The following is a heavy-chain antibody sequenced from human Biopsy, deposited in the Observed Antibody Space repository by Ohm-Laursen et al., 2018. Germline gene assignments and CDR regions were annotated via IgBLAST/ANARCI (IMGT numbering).Heavy chain of an antibody. CDR2: IYHTGIT. J-gene: IGHJ4*02. CDR3: ARHSFGSGRDF. CDR1: DGSISNIINY. D-gene: IGHD3-10*01. V-gene: IGHV4-39*01. Sequence: GTLSLTCTVTDGSISNIINYWGWIRQPLGKGLEWLGSIYHTGITDYNPPLKSRVTISVDTSNNQSSLKLSSLTAADTAVYYCARHSFGSGRDFWGQGTLVTVSS.